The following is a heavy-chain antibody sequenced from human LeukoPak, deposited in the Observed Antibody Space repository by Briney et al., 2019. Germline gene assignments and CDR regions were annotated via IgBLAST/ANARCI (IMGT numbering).Heavy chain of an antibody. CDR3: ARVVKGVDYDILTGYYTYFDY. D-gene: IGHD3-9*01. Sequence: PSETLSLTCTVSGGSISSYYWSWIRQPPGKGLEWIGYIYYSGSTNYNPSLKSRVTISVDTSKNQFSLKLSSVTAADTAVYYCARVVKGVDYDILTGYYTYFDYWGQGTLVTVSS. CDR1: GGSISSYY. CDR2: IYYSGST. V-gene: IGHV4-59*01. J-gene: IGHJ4*02.